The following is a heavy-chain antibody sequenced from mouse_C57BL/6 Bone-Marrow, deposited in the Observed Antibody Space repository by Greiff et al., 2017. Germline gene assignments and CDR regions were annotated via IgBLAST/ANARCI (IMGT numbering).Heavy chain of an antibody. V-gene: IGHV1-9*01. D-gene: IGHD1-1*01. CDR2: ILPGSGST. J-gene: IGHJ1*03. Sequence: VQLQQSGAELMKPGASVKLSCKATGYTFTGYWIEWVKQRPGHGLEWIGEILPGSGSTNYNEKFKGKATLTADTSSNTAYMQLSSLTTEDSAIYYCARDLPSSSTDWYFDVWGTGTTVTVSS. CDR3: ARDLPSSSTDWYFDV. CDR1: GYTFTGYW.